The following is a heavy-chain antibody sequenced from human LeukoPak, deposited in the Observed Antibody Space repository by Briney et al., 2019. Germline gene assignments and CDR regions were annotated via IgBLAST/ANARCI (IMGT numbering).Heavy chain of an antibody. J-gene: IGHJ4*02. CDR2: VYYSGST. V-gene: IGHV4-61*01. CDR1: GGSLSSGSYY. Sequence: SETLSLTCTVSGGSLSSGSYYWSWIRQPPGTGLEWIGYVYYSGSTNYNPSLKSRVTISVDTSKNQFSLKLSSVTAADTAVYYCARSTGSQLLWFGEFDYWGQGTLVTVSS. D-gene: IGHD3-10*01. CDR3: ARSTGSQLLWFGEFDY.